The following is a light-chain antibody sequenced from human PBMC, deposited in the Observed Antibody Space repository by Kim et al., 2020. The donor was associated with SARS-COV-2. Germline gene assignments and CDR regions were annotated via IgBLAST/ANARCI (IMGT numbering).Light chain of an antibody. V-gene: IGKV1-33*01. CDR1: EDISYF. CDR2: DAS. J-gene: IGKJ4*01. CDR3: QQYDTLPLT. Sequence: DIQMTQSPSSLSASVGDRVTITCQASEDISYFLNWYQQKPGKAPKVLIYDASNLETGVPPRFGGSGSGTHFSFTIDSLQPEDIATYFCQQYDTLPLTFGGGTKVDIK.